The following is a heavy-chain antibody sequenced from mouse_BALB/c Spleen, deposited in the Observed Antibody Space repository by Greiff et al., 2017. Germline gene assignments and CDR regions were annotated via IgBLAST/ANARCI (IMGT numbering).Heavy chain of an antibody. CDR2: INPGSGGT. V-gene: IGHV1-54*01. D-gene: IGHD1-2*01. Sequence: QVQLQQSGAELVRPGTSVKVSCKASGYAFTNYLIEWVKQRPGQGLEWIGVINPGSGGTNYNEKFKGKATLTADKSSSTAYMQLSSLTSDDSAVYYCARHYYGYENYAMDYWGQGTSVTVSS. CDR1: GYAFTNYL. CDR3: ARHYYGYENYAMDY. J-gene: IGHJ4*01.